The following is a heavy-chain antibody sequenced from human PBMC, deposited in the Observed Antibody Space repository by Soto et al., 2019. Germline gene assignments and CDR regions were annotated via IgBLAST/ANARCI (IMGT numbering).Heavy chain of an antibody. CDR3: ARTVAVRGVIYRGGWFDP. J-gene: IGHJ5*02. D-gene: IGHD3-10*01. CDR1: GGSISSSNW. V-gene: IGHV4-4*02. CDR2: IYHSGST. Sequence: SETLSLTCAVSGGSISSSNWWSWVRQPPGKGLERIGEIYHSGSTNYNPSRKRRVTMSVDKSKNRFSLKLSSVTAADTAVYYCARTVAVRGVIYRGGWFDPWGQGTLVTVSS.